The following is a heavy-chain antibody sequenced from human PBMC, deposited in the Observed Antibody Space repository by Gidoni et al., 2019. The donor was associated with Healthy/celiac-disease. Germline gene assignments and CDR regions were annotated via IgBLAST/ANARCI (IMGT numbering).Heavy chain of an antibody. CDR1: GGSISSGGYY. CDR2: IYYSGST. V-gene: IGHV4-31*03. CDR3: ARSEVGIAAAGDDYFDY. Sequence: QVQLQESGPGLVKPSQTLSLTCTVSGGSISSGGYYWSWIRQHPGKGLEWIGYIYYSGSTYYNPSLKSRVTISVDTFKNQFSLKLSSVTAADTAVYYCARSEVGIAAAGDDYFDYWGQGTLVTVSS. D-gene: IGHD6-13*01. J-gene: IGHJ4*02.